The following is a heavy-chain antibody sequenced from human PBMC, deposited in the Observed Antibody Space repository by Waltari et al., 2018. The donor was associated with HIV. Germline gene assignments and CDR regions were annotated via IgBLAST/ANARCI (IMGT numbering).Heavy chain of an antibody. D-gene: IGHD4-4*01. Sequence: EVQLVESGGGLVQPGGSRRLHCPASGFTLSGIWMSWVRQAPGKGLEWVANIKQDGGEKYYVDSVKGRFTISRDNAKKSLYLQMNSLRAEDTAVYYCARDRPPDDYSNYYYHYGMDVWGQGTTVTVSS. V-gene: IGHV3-7*01. CDR1: GFTLSGIW. CDR2: IKQDGGEK. J-gene: IGHJ6*02. CDR3: ARDRPPDDYSNYYYHYGMDV.